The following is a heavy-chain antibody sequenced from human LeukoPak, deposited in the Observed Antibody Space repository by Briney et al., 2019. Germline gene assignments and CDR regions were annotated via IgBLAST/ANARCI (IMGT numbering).Heavy chain of an antibody. Sequence: SVKVSCKASGYTFTSYGISWVRQAPGQGLEWMGWISAYNGNTNYAQKLQGRVTMTTDTSTSTAYMELRSLRSDDTAVYYCARSNNWNDAYHFDYWGQGTLVTVSS. D-gene: IGHD1-20*01. CDR3: ARSNNWNDAYHFDY. J-gene: IGHJ4*02. V-gene: IGHV1-18*01. CDR2: ISAYNGNT. CDR1: GYTFTSYG.